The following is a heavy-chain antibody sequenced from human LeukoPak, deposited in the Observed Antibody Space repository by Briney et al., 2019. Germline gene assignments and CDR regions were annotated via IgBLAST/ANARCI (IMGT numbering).Heavy chain of an antibody. CDR1: GYTFTSYC. CDR3: ARKTYDFWSGYFGGAPDYFDD. Sequence: GASVKVSCKASGYTFTSYCFSWGRQAPGQGLEWMGWISAYNGNTNYAQKLQGRVTMITDTSTSTAYMELRSLRSDDTAVYYCARKTYDFWSGYFGGAPDYFDDWGQGTLVTVSS. D-gene: IGHD3-3*01. V-gene: IGHV1-18*01. J-gene: IGHJ4*02. CDR2: ISAYNGNT.